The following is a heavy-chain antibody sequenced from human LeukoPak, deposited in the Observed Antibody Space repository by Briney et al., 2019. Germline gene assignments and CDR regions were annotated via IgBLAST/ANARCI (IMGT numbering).Heavy chain of an antibody. J-gene: IGHJ3*02. V-gene: IGHV4-59*01. Sequence: SETLSLTCTVSGGSISSYYWSWIRQPPGKGLEWIGYIYYSGSTNYNPSLKSRVTISADTSKNQFSLKLSSVTAADTAVYYCAREDPDAFDIWGQGTMVTVSS. CDR2: IYYSGST. CDR1: GGSISSYY. CDR3: AREDPDAFDI.